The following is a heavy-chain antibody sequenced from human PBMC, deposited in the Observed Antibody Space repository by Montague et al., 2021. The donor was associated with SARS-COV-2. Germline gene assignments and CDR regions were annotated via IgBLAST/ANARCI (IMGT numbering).Heavy chain of an antibody. V-gene: IGHV4-34*01. J-gene: IGHJ6*02. CDR3: ARGPVAATGYYYGMDV. Sequence: SETLSLTCAVYGGSFSGYYWTWIRQPPGKGLEWIGEIHHSGSTSYNPSLKSRVTISVDTSKNQLSLKLSSVTAADTAVYYCARGPVAATGYYYGMDVWGQGTTVTVS. D-gene: IGHD6-19*01. CDR2: IHHSGST. CDR1: GGSFSGYY.